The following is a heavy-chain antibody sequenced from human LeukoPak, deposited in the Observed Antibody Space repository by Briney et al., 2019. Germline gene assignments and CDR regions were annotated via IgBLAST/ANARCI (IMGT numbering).Heavy chain of an antibody. CDR1: GFTFSSYG. CDR3: ARWEGYY. V-gene: IGHV3-30*03. J-gene: IGHJ4*02. CDR2: ISYDGSNK. D-gene: IGHD1-26*01. Sequence: GGSLRLSCAASGFTFSSYGMHWVRQAPGKGLEWVAVISYDGSNKHYADSVKGRFTISRDNSKNTLYLQMNSLRAEDTAVYYCARWEGYYWGQGTLVTVSS.